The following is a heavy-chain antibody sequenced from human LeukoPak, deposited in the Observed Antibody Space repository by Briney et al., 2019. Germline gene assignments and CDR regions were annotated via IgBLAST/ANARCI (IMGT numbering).Heavy chain of an antibody. D-gene: IGHD6-19*01. CDR1: GFTFSTYG. V-gene: IGHV3-30*03. CDR2: ISYDESNK. Sequence: PGGSLRLSCVASGFTFSTYGMHWVRQAPGRGLEWVALISYDESNKLYADSVKGRFTISSDNSKNTLYLQMNSLRAEDTAVYYCARDPTIAVAGIGGDYWGQGTLVTVSS. J-gene: IGHJ4*02. CDR3: ARDPTIAVAGIGGDY.